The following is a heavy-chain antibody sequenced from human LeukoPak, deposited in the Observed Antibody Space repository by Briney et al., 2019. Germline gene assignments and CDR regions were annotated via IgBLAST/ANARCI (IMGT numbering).Heavy chain of an antibody. CDR1: GYTFTGYY. D-gene: IGHD3-10*01. Sequence: GASVKVSCKASGYTFTGYYMHWVRQAPGQGLEWMGWINPNSGGTNYAQKFQGRVTMTRDTSISTAYMELSRLGSDDTAVYYCARVQAHVLLWFGELLTPGGYYFDYWGQGTLVTVSS. CDR3: ARVQAHVLLWFGELLTPGGYYFDY. J-gene: IGHJ4*02. V-gene: IGHV1-2*02. CDR2: INPNSGGT.